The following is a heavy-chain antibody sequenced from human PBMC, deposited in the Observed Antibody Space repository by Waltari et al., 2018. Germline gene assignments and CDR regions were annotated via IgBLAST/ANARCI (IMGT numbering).Heavy chain of an antibody. V-gene: IGHV1-69*13. J-gene: IGHJ5*02. CDR2: IIPSFGAT. Sequence: QVQLVQSGAEVTEPGSSVKVSCRVSGGTFSNYAFSWIRQAPGQGLEWLGRIIPSFGATNYAQKFQGRVTITADKSTNVAYMELNSLRSEDTAVYFCARDLYTYEVNVPWGQGTLVTVSS. CDR3: ARDLYTYEVNVP. D-gene: IGHD5-18*01. CDR1: GGTFSNYA.